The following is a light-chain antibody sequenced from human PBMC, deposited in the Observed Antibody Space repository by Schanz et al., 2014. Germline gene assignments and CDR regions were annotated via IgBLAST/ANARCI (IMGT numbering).Light chain of an antibody. V-gene: IGKV3-20*01. CDR2: DAS. CDR1: QSIANY. J-gene: IGKJ5*01. CDR3: QQYGGSPPIT. Sequence: EIVLTQSPGTLSLSPGERATLSCWASQSIANYLAWYQQKPGQAPRLLIYDASDRATGIPDRFSGSGSGTDFTLTISSVEPEDFAVYYCQQYGGSPPITFGQGTRLEIK.